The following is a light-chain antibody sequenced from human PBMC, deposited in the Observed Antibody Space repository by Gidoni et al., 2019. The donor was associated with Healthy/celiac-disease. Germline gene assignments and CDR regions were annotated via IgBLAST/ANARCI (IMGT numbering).Light chain of an antibody. CDR2: GAS. V-gene: IGKV3-15*01. CDR1: QSVSSN. J-gene: IGKJ4*01. CDR3: QQYNNWPLT. Sequence: EIVMTQSPATLSVSPGERATLSCRASQSVSSNLAWYQQKPGQAPRLLIYGASTRATIIPARFSGSGSGTEFTLTISRLQSEDFAVYSCQQYNNWPLTFGGGTKVEIK.